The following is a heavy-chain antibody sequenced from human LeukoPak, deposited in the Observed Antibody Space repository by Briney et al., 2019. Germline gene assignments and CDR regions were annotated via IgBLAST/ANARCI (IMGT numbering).Heavy chain of an antibody. CDR1: GGPISSNNW. V-gene: IGHV4-39*01. CDR3: ARRHYGSGNIDS. J-gene: IGHJ4*02. CDR2: IYSNGHI. Sequence: SGTLSLTCTVSGGPISSNNWWVWVRQPPGKGPEWIGDIYSNGHISYNPSLKTPAAISVDTSKTPFSLNLSSVTAADTAVYYCARRHYGSGNIDSWGQGTLVTVSS. D-gene: IGHD3-10*01.